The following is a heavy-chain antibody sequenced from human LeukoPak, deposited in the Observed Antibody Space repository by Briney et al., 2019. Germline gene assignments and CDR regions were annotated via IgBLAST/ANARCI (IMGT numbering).Heavy chain of an antibody. J-gene: IGHJ4*02. CDR1: GGSISSSSYY. V-gene: IGHV4-39*07. Sequence: PSETLSLTCTVSGGSISSSSYYWGWIRQPPGKGLEWIGSIYYSGSTYYNPSLKSRVTISVDTSKNQFSLKLSSVTAADTAVYYCARDLTGLVPFDYWGQGTLVTVSS. D-gene: IGHD6-19*01. CDR3: ARDLTGLVPFDY. CDR2: IYYSGST.